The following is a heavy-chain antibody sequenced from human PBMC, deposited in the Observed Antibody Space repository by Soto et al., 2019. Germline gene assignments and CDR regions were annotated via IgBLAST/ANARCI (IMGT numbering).Heavy chain of an antibody. D-gene: IGHD2-21*01. J-gene: IGHJ6*03. Sequence: SETLCLTCTVSGGSISSCGYYWSWIRQHPGKGLEWIGYIYYSGSTYYNPSLKSRVTISVDTSNNQFSLKLSSVTAADTAVYYCARLGWPIGTYYYSYMDVWGKGTTVTVSS. CDR1: GGSISSCGYY. CDR3: ARLGWPIGTYYYSYMDV. CDR2: IYYSGST. V-gene: IGHV4-31*03.